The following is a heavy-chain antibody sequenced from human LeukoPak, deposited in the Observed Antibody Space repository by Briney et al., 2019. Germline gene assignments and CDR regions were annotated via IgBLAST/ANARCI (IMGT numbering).Heavy chain of an antibody. J-gene: IGHJ1*01. V-gene: IGHV4-34*01. CDR2: INHSGST. CDR3: ARSSYCSSTSYYKYFQH. CDR1: GGSFSGYY. D-gene: IGHD2-2*01. Sequence: SETLSLTCAVYGGSFSGYYWSWIRQPPAKGLEWIGEINHSGSTNYNPSLKSRATISVDTSKNQFSLKLSSVTAADTAVYYCARSSYCSSTSYYKYFQHWGQGTLVTVSS.